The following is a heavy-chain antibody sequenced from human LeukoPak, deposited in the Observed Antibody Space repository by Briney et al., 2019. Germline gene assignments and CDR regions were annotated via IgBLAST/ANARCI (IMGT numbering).Heavy chain of an antibody. CDR3: ASLTLRSEAPIDY. D-gene: IGHD3-16*01. J-gene: IGHJ4*02. CDR2: AYYSGSN. CDR1: GDSISSYY. Sequence: SETLSLTCTVSGDSISSYYWSWIRQPPGKGLEWIGYAYYSGSNNYNPSLKSRVIISVDMSKNQFSLKLRSVTAADTAVYYCASLTLRSEAPIDYWGQGTLVTVSS. V-gene: IGHV4-59*08.